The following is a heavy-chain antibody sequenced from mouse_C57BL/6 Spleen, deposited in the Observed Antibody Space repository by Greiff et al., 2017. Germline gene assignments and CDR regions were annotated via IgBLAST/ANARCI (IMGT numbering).Heavy chain of an antibody. J-gene: IGHJ4*01. CDR3: ARDTTARDSAMDY. V-gene: IGHV1-9*01. CDR1: GYTFTGYW. Sequence: VQLQQSGAELMKPGASVKLSCKATGYTFTGYWIEWVKQRPGHGLEWIGEILPGSGSTNYNEKFKGKATFTADTSSNTAYMQLSSLTTEASAIXYFARDTTARDSAMDYWGQGTSVTVSS. D-gene: IGHD1-2*01. CDR2: ILPGSGST.